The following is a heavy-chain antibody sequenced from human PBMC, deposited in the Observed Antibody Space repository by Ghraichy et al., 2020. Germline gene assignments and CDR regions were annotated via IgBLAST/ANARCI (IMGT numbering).Heavy chain of an antibody. V-gene: IGHV4-34*01. Sequence: GSLRLSCAVYGGSFSGYCWSWIRQPPGKGLEWIGEINHNGSNNYNPSLKSRVTITVDKSKNKLSLKQSTMTAADTAVYYCARGPRYYYGIDFWGQGTTVTVSS. J-gene: IGHJ6*02. CDR3: ARGPRYYYGIDF. CDR1: GGSFSGYC. CDR2: INHNGSN.